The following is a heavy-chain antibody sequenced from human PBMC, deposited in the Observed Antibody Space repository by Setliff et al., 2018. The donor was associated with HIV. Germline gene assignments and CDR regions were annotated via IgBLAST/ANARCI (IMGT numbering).Heavy chain of an antibody. CDR3: ARVFVDTAVLRVLEYYFDS. CDR1: GYSISSGYY. CDR2: IYHSGTT. J-gene: IGHJ4*02. Sequence: PSETLSLTCAVSGYSISSGYYWGWIRQPPGKGLEWVGSIYHSGTTYYNPSLKSRVTISLDTSKNQFSLRMRSVTAADTAVYYCARVFVDTAVLRVLEYYFDSWGRGTLVTVSS. V-gene: IGHV4-38-2*01. D-gene: IGHD5-18*01.